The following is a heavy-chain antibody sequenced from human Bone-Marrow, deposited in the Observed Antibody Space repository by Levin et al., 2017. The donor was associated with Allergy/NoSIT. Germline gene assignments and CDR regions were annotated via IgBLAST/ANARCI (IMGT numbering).Heavy chain of an antibody. V-gene: IGHV1-18*01. J-gene: IGHJ4*02. CDR2: ISTFNGET. D-gene: IGHD3-16*02. CDR1: GYSFTTYG. CDR3: ARVVKNYSWGTYRYLEI. Sequence: GASVKVSCKASGYSFTTYGIPWVRQPHGQGLEWMGWISTFNGETNYAQKFQGRVVMTTDTSTTTAYLYVKSLRSDDTAAYYCARVVKNYSWGTYRYLEIWGQGTLVTVSS.